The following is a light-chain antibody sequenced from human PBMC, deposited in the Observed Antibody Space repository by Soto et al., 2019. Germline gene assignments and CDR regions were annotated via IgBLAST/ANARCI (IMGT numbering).Light chain of an antibody. CDR3: AAWDDSLNAWL. J-gene: IGLJ3*02. V-gene: IGLV1-44*01. Sequence: QSVLTQPPSATGTPGQRVTISCSGSSSNIGSNTVNWYQQIPGTAPKLLIYSNNQRPSGVPDRFSGSKSGTSASLAISGLQSEDETDYYCAAWDDSLNAWLFGGGTKVTVL. CDR1: SSNIGSNT. CDR2: SNN.